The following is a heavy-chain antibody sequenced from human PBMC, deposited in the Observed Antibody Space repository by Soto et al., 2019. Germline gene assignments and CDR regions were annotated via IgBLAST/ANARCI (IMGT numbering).Heavy chain of an antibody. V-gene: IGHV1-69*13. CDR1: GGTFSSYA. CDR2: IIPIFGTA. Sequence: SVKVSCKASGGTFSSYAISWVRQAPGQGLEWMGGIIPIFGTANYAQKFQGRVTITADESTSTAYMELSSLRSEDTAVYYCARPTTVTTLFYYYGMDVWGQGTTVTVSS. CDR3: ARPTTVTTLFYYYGMDV. J-gene: IGHJ6*02. D-gene: IGHD4-4*01.